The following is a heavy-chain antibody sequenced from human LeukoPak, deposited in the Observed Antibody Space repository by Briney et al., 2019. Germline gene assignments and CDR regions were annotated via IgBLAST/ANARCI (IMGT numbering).Heavy chain of an antibody. Sequence: ASVKVSCKASGYTFTSYGISWVRRAPGQGLEWMGWISAYNGSTNYAQKLQGRVTMTTDTSTSTAYMELRSLRSDDTAVYYCAREKGAVLLWFGELRNYYGMDVWGQGTTVTVSS. CDR1: GYTFTSYG. D-gene: IGHD3-10*01. CDR3: AREKGAVLLWFGELRNYYGMDV. J-gene: IGHJ6*02. V-gene: IGHV1-18*01. CDR2: ISAYNGST.